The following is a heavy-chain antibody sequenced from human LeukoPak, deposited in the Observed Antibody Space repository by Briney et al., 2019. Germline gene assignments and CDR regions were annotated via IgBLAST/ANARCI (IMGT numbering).Heavy chain of an antibody. CDR3: ATSPDAFDI. Sequence: GGSLRLSCAASGFIFSTYSMNWVRQAPGKGLEWVSYITSSGDSISYADSVKGRFTISRDNAKNSLYLQMNSLRAEDTAVYYCATSPDAFDIWGQGTMVTVSS. CDR1: GFIFSTYS. CDR2: ITSSGDSI. V-gene: IGHV3-48*01. J-gene: IGHJ3*02.